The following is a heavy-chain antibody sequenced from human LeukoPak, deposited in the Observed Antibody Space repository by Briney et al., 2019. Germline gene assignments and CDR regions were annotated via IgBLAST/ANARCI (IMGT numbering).Heavy chain of an antibody. CDR3: ARGHNVRAKQRHNWFDP. V-gene: IGHV1-2*02. Sequence: ASVKVSCKASGYTFAGYYMHWVRQAPGQGLEWMGWINPNSGGTNYAQKFQGRVTMTRDTSISTACMELSRLRSDDTAVYYCARGHNVRAKQRHNWFDPWGQGTLVTVSS. CDR1: GYTFAGYY. J-gene: IGHJ5*02. D-gene: IGHD3-10*01. CDR2: INPNSGGT.